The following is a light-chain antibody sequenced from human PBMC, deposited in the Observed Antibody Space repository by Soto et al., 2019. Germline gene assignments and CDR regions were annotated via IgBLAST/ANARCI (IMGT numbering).Light chain of an antibody. CDR1: STDVDGYDY. Sequence: QSALTQPASGSGSPGQSITISCTGASTDVDGYDYVSWYQQHPGQAPKLIIFDVNNRPSGVSSRFSGSKSGDTASLTISGLQAEDDADYYCSSYTSSAPFYVFGAGTKVTVL. CDR3: SSYTSSAPFYV. CDR2: DVN. V-gene: IGLV2-14*03. J-gene: IGLJ1*01.